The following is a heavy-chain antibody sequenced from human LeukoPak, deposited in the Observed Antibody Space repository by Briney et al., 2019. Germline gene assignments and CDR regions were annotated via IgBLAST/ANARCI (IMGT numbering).Heavy chain of an antibody. CDR2: ISSSSSTI. J-gene: IGHJ4*02. CDR3: ARDPPWSTAMVTWDY. V-gene: IGHV3-48*02. D-gene: IGHD5-18*01. CDR1: GFTFSSYS. Sequence: PGGSLRLSCAASGFTFSSYSMNWVRQAPGKGLEWVSYISSSSSTIYYADSVKGRFTISRDNAKNSLYLQMNSLRDEDTAVYYCARDPPWSTAMVTWDYWGQGTLVTVSS.